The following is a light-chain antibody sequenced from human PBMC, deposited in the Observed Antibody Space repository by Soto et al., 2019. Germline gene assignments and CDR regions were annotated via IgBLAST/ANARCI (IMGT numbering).Light chain of an antibody. CDR2: GTS. CDR1: QSISRSN. V-gene: IGKV3-20*01. Sequence: ETVLTQSPDTLSLSPGERATLSCRASQSISRSNLAWYQHKPGQAPRLLIYGTSNRATGIPDRFIGGGSGTDLTLTISSLEPEDFAVYYCELYGSSPPSITFGQGTRLRL. J-gene: IGKJ5*01. CDR3: ELYGSSPPSIT.